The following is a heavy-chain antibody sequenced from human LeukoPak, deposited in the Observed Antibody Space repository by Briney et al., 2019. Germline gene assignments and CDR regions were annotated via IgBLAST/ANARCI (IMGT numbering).Heavy chain of an antibody. V-gene: IGHV4-59*01. J-gene: IGHJ4*02. CDR1: GGSISSYY. CDR2: IYYSGST. Sequence: SETLSLTCTVSGGSISSYYWSWIRQPPGKGLEWIGYIYYSGSTNYNPSLKGRVTISVDTSKNQFSLKLNSVTAADTAVYYCARGKIAVAGKPFDYWGQGTLVTVSS. CDR3: ARGKIAVAGKPFDY. D-gene: IGHD6-19*01.